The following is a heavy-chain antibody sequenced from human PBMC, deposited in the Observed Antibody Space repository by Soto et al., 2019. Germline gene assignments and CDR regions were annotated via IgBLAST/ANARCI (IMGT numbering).Heavy chain of an antibody. CDR1: GCNFISYR. D-gene: IGHD1-26*01. V-gene: IGHV3-74*01. Sequence: GALILSCGSSGCNFISYRRHRVRPVPGKGLVWVSRINSDGSSTSYADSVKGRFTISRDNARNTLYLQMNSLRAEDTAVYYCARYSGKYQGPIDYWGQGTLVTVSS. CDR2: INSDGSST. J-gene: IGHJ4*02. CDR3: ARYSGKYQGPIDY.